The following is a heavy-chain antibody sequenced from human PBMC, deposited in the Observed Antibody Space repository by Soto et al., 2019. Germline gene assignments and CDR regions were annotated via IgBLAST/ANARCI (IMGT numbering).Heavy chain of an antibody. Sequence: PGGSLRLSCAASGFGFSNYVMSWVRQAPGKGLEWVSGISATAVSSYSADSVKGRFTISRDNSQNMLYLQMNSLTAEDTAVYYCAKGGDSWSGYSAHWGQGTLVTVSS. D-gene: IGHD3-3*01. CDR1: GFGFSNYV. V-gene: IGHV3-23*01. CDR3: AKGGDSWSGYSAH. CDR2: ISATAVSS. J-gene: IGHJ4*02.